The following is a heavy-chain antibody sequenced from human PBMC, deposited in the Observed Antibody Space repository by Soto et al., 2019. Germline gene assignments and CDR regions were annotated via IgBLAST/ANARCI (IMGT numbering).Heavy chain of an antibody. J-gene: IGHJ4*02. V-gene: IGHV3-11*01. CDR2: IGTRGNTK. D-gene: IGHD4-17*01. Sequence: GGSLRLTGSNSGFTLSDYYMSWIRQAPGKGLEWVSYIGTRGNTKYYADSVRGRFTISRDNAKNSLYLQMNSLRADDTAVYYCARDGTEYYGEYYDYWGQGIPVTVSS. CDR3: ARDGTEYYGEYYDY. CDR1: GFTLSDYY.